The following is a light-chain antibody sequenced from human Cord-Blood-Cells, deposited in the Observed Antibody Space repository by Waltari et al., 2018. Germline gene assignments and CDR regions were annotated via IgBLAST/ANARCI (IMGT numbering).Light chain of an antibody. CDR1: QSVSSSY. V-gene: IGKV3-20*01. Sequence: ELVLTQSPGTLSSSPGERATLSCRASQSVSSSYLAWYQQKPGQAPRPLIYGASSRDTGSPDRFSGSGSGTDFTLTISRLEPKDIAVYYWQQYGSAPPYTFGQGTKLEIK. CDR2: GAS. J-gene: IGKJ2*01. CDR3: QQYGSAPPYT.